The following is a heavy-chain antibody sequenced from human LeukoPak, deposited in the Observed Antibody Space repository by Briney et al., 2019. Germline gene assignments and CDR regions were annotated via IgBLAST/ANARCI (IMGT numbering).Heavy chain of an antibody. J-gene: IGHJ5*02. CDR2: IHSNGYT. D-gene: IGHD1-26*01. CDR3: AQRQGPMSGTYDYFDP. CDR1: GGSISGYY. V-gene: IGHV4-4*09. Sequence: PSETLSLTCTVSGGSISGYYWTWIRQPPGQGLEWIAYIHSNGYTNYNPSLRSRVTISVDPSKNQFSLTVTPVTAADTAIYYCAQRQGPMSGTYDYFDPWGQEALVTVSS.